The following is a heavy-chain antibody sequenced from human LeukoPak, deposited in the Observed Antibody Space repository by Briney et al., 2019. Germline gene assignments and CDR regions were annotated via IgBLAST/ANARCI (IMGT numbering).Heavy chain of an antibody. CDR3: AKDRCSNGIGCYYYYMDV. Sequence: RGSLRLSCAASGFTFSSYGMHWVRQAPGKGLEWVAYIQNDGSNEQYADSVKGRFSISRDSSKNILYLQMNSLRAEDTAVYYCAKDRCSNGIGCYYYYMDVWGKGTTVTISS. V-gene: IGHV3-30*02. J-gene: IGHJ6*03. CDR1: GFTFSSYG. CDR2: IQNDGSNE. D-gene: IGHD2-8*01.